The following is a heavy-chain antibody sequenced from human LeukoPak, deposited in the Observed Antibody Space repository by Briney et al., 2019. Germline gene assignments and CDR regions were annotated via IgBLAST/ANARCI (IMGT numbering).Heavy chain of an antibody. J-gene: IGHJ4*02. CDR1: GFTFSSHG. CDR2: IRNDGSDK. V-gene: IGHV3-30*02. Sequence: GGSLRFSCGASGFTFSSHGMHWVRQAPGRGLEWVAFIRNDGSDKYYADSVRGRFTISRDNSKNTLSVQMNSLRVQDTAVYYCVRDADWSFDYWGQGTLVTVSS. CDR3: VRDADWSFDY. D-gene: IGHD3-9*01.